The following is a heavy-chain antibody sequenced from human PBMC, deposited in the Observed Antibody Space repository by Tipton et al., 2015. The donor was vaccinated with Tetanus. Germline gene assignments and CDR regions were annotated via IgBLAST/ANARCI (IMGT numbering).Heavy chain of an antibody. J-gene: IGHJ4*02. CDR3: AKGPPDYYNWNYFDY. Sequence: SLRLSCAASGFTFRRYGMHWFRQAPGKGLEWVAGLSDDGTYKDYVDSLKGRYTISRDNSKSTLYLQMNSLSAEDTAVYYCAKGPPDYYNWNYFDYWGQGTLVTVSS. CDR2: LSDDGTYK. V-gene: IGHV3-30*18. D-gene: IGHD1-20*01. CDR1: GFTFRRYG.